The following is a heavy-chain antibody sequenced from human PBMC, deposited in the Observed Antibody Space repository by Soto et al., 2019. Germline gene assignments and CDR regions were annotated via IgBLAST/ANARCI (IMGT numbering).Heavy chain of an antibody. CDR3: ARDRPTSSIRARDYYYAMDV. D-gene: IGHD6-6*01. CDR2: ISSYNGNT. CDR1: GYTFISYG. Sequence: QVQLVQSGAEVKKPGASVKVSCKASGYTFISYGISWVRQAPGQGLEWMGWISSYNGNTNYAQKLQGRVTMTTDTSTTTAYMELGSLRSDDPAVYYCARDRPTSSIRARDYYYAMDVWCQGTTVTVSS. J-gene: IGHJ6*02. V-gene: IGHV1-18*01.